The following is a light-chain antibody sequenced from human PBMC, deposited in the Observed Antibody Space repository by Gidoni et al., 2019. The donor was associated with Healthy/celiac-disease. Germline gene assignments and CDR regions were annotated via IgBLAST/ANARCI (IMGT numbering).Light chain of an antibody. V-gene: IGKV4-1*01. CDR3: QQYYSTPLT. CDR2: WAS. J-gene: IGKJ1*01. CDR1: QSVLYSSNNKNY. Sequence: DIVITQSPDSLAGSLGARATINCKSSQSVLYSSNNKNYLAWYQQKPGQPPKLLIYWASTRESGVPDRFSGSGSGTDFTLTISSLQAEDVAVYYCQQYYSTPLTFGQGTKVEIK.